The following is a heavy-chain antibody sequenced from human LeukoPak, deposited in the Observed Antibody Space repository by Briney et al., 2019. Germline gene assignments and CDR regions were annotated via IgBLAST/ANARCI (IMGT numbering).Heavy chain of an antibody. CDR1: GGSISSHY. D-gene: IGHD6-19*01. Sequence: SETLSLTCTVSGGSISSHYWSWIRQPPGKGLEWVGYIYYSGTTNYNPSLKSRVTISVDTSKNQFSLQLNSVTPEDTAVYYCAREPLAVDPDFDYWGQGTLVTVSS. V-gene: IGHV4-59*11. CDR3: AREPLAVDPDFDY. CDR2: IYYSGTT. J-gene: IGHJ4*02.